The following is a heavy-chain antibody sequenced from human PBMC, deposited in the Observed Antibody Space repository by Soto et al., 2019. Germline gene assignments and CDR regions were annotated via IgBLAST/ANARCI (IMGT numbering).Heavy chain of an antibody. CDR1: GGTFSSYA. Sequence: SVKVSCKASGGTFSSYAISWVRQAPGQGLEWMGGIIPIFGAANYAQKFQGRVTITADESTSTAYMELSSLRSEDTAVYYCAARFWSGYYYPTYYYGMDVWGQGTTVTVSS. CDR2: IIPIFGAA. J-gene: IGHJ6*02. CDR3: AARFWSGYYYPTYYYGMDV. D-gene: IGHD3-3*01. V-gene: IGHV1-69*13.